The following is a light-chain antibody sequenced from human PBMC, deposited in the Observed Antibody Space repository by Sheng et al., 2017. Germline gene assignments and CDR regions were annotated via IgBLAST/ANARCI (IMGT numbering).Light chain of an antibody. V-gene: IGKV1-27*01. Sequence: DIQMTQSPSSLSTSVGDRVTITCRASQDISNFLAWYQQRPGKVPKLLISAASTLQSGVPSRFSGSGSGTDFTLTISSLQPEDVATYYCQKYNIAPFTFGPGTKVDIK. J-gene: IGKJ3*01. CDR3: QKYNIAPFT. CDR1: QDISNF. CDR2: AAS.